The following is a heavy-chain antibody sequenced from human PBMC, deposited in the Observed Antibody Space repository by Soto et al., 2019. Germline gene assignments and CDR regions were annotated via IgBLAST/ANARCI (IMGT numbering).Heavy chain of an antibody. CDR3: ARERWDYGDYGFDY. D-gene: IGHD4-17*01. Sequence: QVQLQESGPGLVKPSETLSLPCTVSGGSVSSGSYFWSWIRQPPGKGLEWIGYIYYSGSTKYNPSLKSRVTISVDTSKDQFSLTLSSVTAADTAVYYCARERWDYGDYGFDYWGQGTLVTVSS. CDR1: GGSVSSGSYF. J-gene: IGHJ4*02. CDR2: IYYSGST. V-gene: IGHV4-61*01.